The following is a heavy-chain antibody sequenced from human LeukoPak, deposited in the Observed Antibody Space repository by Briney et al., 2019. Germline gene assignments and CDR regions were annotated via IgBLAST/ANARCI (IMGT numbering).Heavy chain of an antibody. J-gene: IGHJ4*02. CDR3: AKGAPPRYYDILTGYAPFDY. Sequence: PGGSLRLSCAASGFTVSSNYMSWVRQAPGKGLEWVSVIYSGGSTYYADSVKGRFTISRDNSKNTLYLQMNSLRAEDTAVYYCAKGAPPRYYDILTGYAPFDYWGQGTLVTVSS. CDR2: IYSGGST. CDR1: GFTVSSNY. D-gene: IGHD3-9*01. V-gene: IGHV3-53*01.